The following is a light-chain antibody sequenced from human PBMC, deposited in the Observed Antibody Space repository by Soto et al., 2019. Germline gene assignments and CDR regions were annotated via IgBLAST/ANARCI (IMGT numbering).Light chain of an antibody. CDR1: QKIRND. Sequence: AIQMTQSPSSLSASVGDRVTITCRASQKIRNDLGWYQQKPGKAPKLLIYAASKLESGVPSRFSGSGGSGTDFTLTISSLQPEDCATYYCLQDYNFPRTFGQGTKVEIK. J-gene: IGKJ1*01. CDR3: LQDYNFPRT. V-gene: IGKV1-6*01. CDR2: AAS.